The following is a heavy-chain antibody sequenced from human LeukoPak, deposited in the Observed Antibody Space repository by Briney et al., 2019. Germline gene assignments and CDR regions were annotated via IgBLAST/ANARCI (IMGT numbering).Heavy chain of an antibody. CDR2: INHSGST. J-gene: IGHJ5*02. Sequence: PSETLSLTCTVSGGSISSSSYYWSWIRQPPGKGLEWIGEINHSGSTNYNPSLKSRVTISVDTSKNQFSLKLSSVTAADTAVYYCARSYSPGVLQFVIRWFDPWGQGTLVTVSS. CDR1: GGSISSSSYY. D-gene: IGHD5-24*01. CDR3: ARSYSPGVLQFVIRWFDP. V-gene: IGHV4-39*07.